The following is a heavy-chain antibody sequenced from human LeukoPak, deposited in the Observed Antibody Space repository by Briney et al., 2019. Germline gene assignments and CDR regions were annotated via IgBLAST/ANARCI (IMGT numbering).Heavy chain of an antibody. Sequence: GGSLRLSCAASGLTFINHAVSWVRQAPGKGLEWVSAEGSAGGTYYADSVKGRFTISRDNSENTLSLQMNRLRVEDTAVYYCASRTWIGAGYYAFDIWGQGTMVTVSS. CDR2: EGSAGGT. D-gene: IGHD2-21*01. J-gene: IGHJ3*02. CDR1: GLTFINHA. V-gene: IGHV3-23*01. CDR3: ASRTWIGAGYYAFDI.